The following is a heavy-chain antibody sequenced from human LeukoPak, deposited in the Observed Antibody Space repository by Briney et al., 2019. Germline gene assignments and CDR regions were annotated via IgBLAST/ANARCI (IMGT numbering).Heavy chain of an antibody. Sequence: GGSLRLSCAASGFTFSSYGMHWVRQAPGKGLEWVAVISYDGSNKYYADSVKGRFTTSRDNSKNTLYLQMNSLRAEDTAVYYCAKGPLITPLDYWGQGTLVTVSS. CDR2: ISYDGSNK. D-gene: IGHD3-22*01. CDR1: GFTFSSYG. V-gene: IGHV3-30*18. J-gene: IGHJ4*02. CDR3: AKGPLITPLDY.